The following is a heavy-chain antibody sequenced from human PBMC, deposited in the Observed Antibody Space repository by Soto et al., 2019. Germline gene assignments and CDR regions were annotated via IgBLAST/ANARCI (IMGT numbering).Heavy chain of an antibody. V-gene: IGHV4-30-2*01. CDR3: ARDLWLAY. CDR2: IYHTGST. Sequence: ILSLTCAVSGGSISSDGYSWSWIRQPPGKGLEWIGYIYHTGSTYYNPSLKSRVTISKDRSKNQFSLQLSSVTTADTAVYYCARDLWLAYWGQGTLVTVSS. CDR1: GGSISSDGYS. J-gene: IGHJ4*02. D-gene: IGHD6-19*01.